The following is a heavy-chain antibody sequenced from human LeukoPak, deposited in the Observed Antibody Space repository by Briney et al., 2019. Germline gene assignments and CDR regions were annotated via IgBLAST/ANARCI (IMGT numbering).Heavy chain of an antibody. CDR1: GFTFSSYA. V-gene: IGHV3-23*01. CDR2: ISGSGGST. CDR3: AKVDRLAVGY. D-gene: IGHD6-19*01. Sequence: GGSLRLSCAASGFTFSSYAMSWVRQAPGKGLEWVSGISGSGGSTHYVDSVKGRFPISRDNSRNTLYLQMNSLRAEDTAVYYCAKVDRLAVGYWGQGTLVTVSS. J-gene: IGHJ4*02.